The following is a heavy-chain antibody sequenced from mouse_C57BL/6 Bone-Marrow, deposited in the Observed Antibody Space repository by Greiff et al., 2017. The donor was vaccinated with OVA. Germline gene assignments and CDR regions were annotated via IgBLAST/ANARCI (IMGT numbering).Heavy chain of an antibody. D-gene: IGHD1-1*01. Sequence: VQLQQSGAELVRPGASVKLSCTASGFNIKDDYMHWVQQRPEQGLEWIGWIDPENGDTEYASKFKGKSTITADTSSNTAYLQLSSLTSEDTAVYYCTTHYYGSSPFAYWGQGTLVTVSA. CDR3: TTHYYGSSPFAY. J-gene: IGHJ3*01. CDR1: GFNIKDDY. V-gene: IGHV14-4*01. CDR2: IDPENGDT.